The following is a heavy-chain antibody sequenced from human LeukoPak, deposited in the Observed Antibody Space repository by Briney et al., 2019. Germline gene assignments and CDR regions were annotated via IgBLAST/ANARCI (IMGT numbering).Heavy chain of an antibody. CDR2: IYFRGST. CDR1: DGSISSNY. J-gene: IGHJ4*02. V-gene: IGHV4-59*01. Sequence: SETLSLTYTVSDGSISSNYWTWIRQPPGKGLEWIGNIYFRGSTEYNPSLKSRVTISIDTSKNQVSLQLTSVTAADTAVYYCSRESGPFSPFGHWGQGTLVTVTS. CDR3: SRESGPFSPFGH. D-gene: IGHD1-26*01.